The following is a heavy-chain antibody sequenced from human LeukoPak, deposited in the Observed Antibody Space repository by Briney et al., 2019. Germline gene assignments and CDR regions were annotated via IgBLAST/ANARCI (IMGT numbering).Heavy chain of an antibody. D-gene: IGHD3-3*01. V-gene: IGHV1-69*06. CDR2: IIPIFGTV. Sequence: SVKVSCKASGYTFTSYGISWVRQAPGQGLEWMGGIIPIFGTVNSAQKFQGRVTITADKSTSTAYMELSSLRSEDTAVYYCARAGFGKDAFDIWGQGTMVTVSS. J-gene: IGHJ3*02. CDR3: ARAGFGKDAFDI. CDR1: GYTFTSYG.